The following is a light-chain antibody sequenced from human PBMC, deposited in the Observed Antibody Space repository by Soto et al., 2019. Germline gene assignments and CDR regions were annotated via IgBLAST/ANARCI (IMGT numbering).Light chain of an antibody. CDR2: LTC. V-gene: IGKV2-28*01. Sequence: DIVMTQSPLSLPVTPGEPASISCRSSQSLLHSSGYNYLGWYLQKPGQSPQLLIYLTCNWSSGVPDRFSGSGSGTDFTLKISRVEAEDVGVYYCMQALQTPRTFGQGTKLEIK. CDR1: QSLLHSSGYNY. J-gene: IGKJ2*02. CDR3: MQALQTPRT.